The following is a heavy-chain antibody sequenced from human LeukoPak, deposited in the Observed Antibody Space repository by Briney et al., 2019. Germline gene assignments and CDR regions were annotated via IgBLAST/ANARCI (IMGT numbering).Heavy chain of an antibody. Sequence: ASVKVSCKASGYTFTRHGISWVRQAPGQGLEWMGWISTYNGDTTYAQELQGRVTMTTDTSTSTAYMELRSLIFDDTAVYYCARDEGRVSGSYNPWGQGTLVTVSS. J-gene: IGHJ5*02. CDR3: ARDEGRVSGSYNP. CDR2: ISTYNGDT. V-gene: IGHV1-18*01. D-gene: IGHD3-10*01. CDR1: GYTFTRHG.